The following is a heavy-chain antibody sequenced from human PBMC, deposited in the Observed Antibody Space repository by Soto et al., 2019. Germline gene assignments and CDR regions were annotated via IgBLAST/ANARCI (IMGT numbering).Heavy chain of an antibody. CDR1: GYTFTRYD. V-gene: IGHV1-8*01. CDR2: MNPKSGYT. CDR3: ARTDGDLDY. J-gene: IGHJ4*01. D-gene: IGHD4-17*01. Sequence: QVQLVQSGAEVKKPGASVKVSCKTSGYTFTRYDINWVRQATGQGLEWMGWMNPKSGYTGSAQRFQGRITRTRDTSISTAYMELSSLRSEDTAMYYCARTDGDLDYWGQGTLVTVSS.